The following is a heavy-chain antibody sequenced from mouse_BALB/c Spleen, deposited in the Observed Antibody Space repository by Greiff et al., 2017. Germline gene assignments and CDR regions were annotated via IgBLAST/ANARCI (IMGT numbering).Heavy chain of an antibody. V-gene: IGHV1-63*02. CDR2: IYPGGGYT. CDR3: ARGGDYAWFAY. J-gene: IGHJ3*01. CDR1: GYTFTNYR. Sequence: VQLHQSGAELVRPGTSVKISCKASGYTFTNYRLGWVKQRPGHGLEWIGDIYPGGGYTNYNEKFKGKATLTADTSSSTAYMQLSSLTSEDSAVYFCARGGDYAWFAYWGQGTLVTVSA. D-gene: IGHD2-4*01.